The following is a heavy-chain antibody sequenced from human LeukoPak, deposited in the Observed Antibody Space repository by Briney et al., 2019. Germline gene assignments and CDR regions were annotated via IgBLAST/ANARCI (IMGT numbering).Heavy chain of an antibody. CDR2: INPSGGST. D-gene: IGHD3-16*01. CDR1: GYIFTSYN. V-gene: IGHV1-46*01. J-gene: IGHJ6*03. Sequence: GASVKVSCKASGYIFTSYNIYWVRQAPGQGLEWMGIINPSGGSTNYAQKFQGRVTMTRDTSTSTVYMELSSLRSEDTAVYYCARFPFGAEYRHYFNMDVWGKGTTVTVSS. CDR3: ARFPFGAEYRHYFNMDV.